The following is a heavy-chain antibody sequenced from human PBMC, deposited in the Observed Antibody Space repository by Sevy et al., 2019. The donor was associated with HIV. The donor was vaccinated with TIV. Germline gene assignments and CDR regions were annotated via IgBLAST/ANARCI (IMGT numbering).Heavy chain of an antibody. CDR1: GFTFSSYA. CDR2: ISGSGGST. V-gene: IGHV3-23*01. D-gene: IGHD3-22*01. Sequence: GGSLRLSCAASGFTFSSYAMSWVRQAPGKGLEWVSAISGSGGSTYYADSVKGRFTISRDNSKNTLYLQMNSLSAEDTAVYYCAKVAWDSSGYYIGYFDYWGQRTLVTVSS. CDR3: AKVAWDSSGYYIGYFDY. J-gene: IGHJ4*02.